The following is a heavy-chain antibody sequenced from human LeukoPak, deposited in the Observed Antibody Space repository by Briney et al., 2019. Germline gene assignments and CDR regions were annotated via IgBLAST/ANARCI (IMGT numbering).Heavy chain of an antibody. CDR3: AKVRDNIGVVPAAPHGY. CDR1: GFTFSSYG. D-gene: IGHD2-2*01. J-gene: IGHJ4*02. V-gene: IGHV3-30*02. Sequence: PGGSLRLSCAASGFTFSSYGMHWVRQAPGKGLEWVAYIRYDGSNKYYADSVKGRFTISRDNSKNTLYLQMNSLRAEDTAVYYCAKVRDNIGVVPAAPHGYWGQGTLDTVSS. CDR2: IRYDGSNK.